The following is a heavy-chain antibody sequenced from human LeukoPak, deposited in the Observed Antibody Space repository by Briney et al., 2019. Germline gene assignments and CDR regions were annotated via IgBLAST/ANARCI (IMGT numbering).Heavy chain of an antibody. CDR3: AKVLNIGGHRFDY. D-gene: IGHD3-9*01. V-gene: IGHV3-23*01. CDR2: ISGSGGST. CDR1: GFTFSSYA. Sequence: GGSLRLSCAASGFTFSSYAMSWVRQAPGKGLEWVSGISGSGGSTYYADSVKGRFTISRDNSKNTLYLQMNNLRAEDTAVYYCAKVLNIGGHRFDYWGQGSLVTVSS. J-gene: IGHJ4*02.